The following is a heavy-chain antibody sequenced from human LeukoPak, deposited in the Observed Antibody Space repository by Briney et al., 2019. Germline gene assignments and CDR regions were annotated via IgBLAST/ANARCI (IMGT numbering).Heavy chain of an antibody. CDR2: INPSGGST. CDR1: GYTFTSYY. V-gene: IGHV1-46*01. J-gene: IGHJ4*02. CDR3: ARVIYSGYDWGGFDY. Sequence: ASVKLSCKASGYTFTSYYMHWVRQAPGQGLEWMGIINPSGGSTSYAQKFQGRVTMTRDTSTSTVYMELSSLRSEDTAVYYCARVIYSGYDWGGFDYWGQGTLVTVSS. D-gene: IGHD5-12*01.